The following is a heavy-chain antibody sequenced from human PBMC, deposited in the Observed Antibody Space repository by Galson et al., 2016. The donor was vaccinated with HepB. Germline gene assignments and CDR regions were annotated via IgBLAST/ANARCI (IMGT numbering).Heavy chain of an antibody. CDR1: GDSFRGYY. J-gene: IGHJ4*02. CDR2: IGHSGSA. D-gene: IGHD4-17*01. V-gene: IGHV4-34*01. Sequence: SETLSLTCSVSGDSFRGYYWSWIRQPPGKGLEWIGEIGHSGSANYNPSLKSRVTVSVDTSKKHFSLKLTSVTAADTAMYYCARAGFLLYGDFVDYWGQGTLVTVSS. CDR3: ARAGFLLYGDFVDY.